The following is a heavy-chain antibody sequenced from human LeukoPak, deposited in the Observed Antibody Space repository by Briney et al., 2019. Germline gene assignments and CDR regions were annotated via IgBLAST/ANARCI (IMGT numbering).Heavy chain of an antibody. CDR2: INPTSGAT. D-gene: IGHD2-21*02. V-gene: IGHV1-2*02. Sequence: ASVKVSCKTSGYTFTDYYIDWVRQAPGHGLEWMGWINPTSGATDYAQKFKGRVTMTRDSSISTAYMELNSLKSDDTAVFYYTRYSLGGDDDFGYWGQGTLVAVSS. J-gene: IGHJ4*02. CDR1: GYTFTDYY. CDR3: TRYSLGGDDDFGY.